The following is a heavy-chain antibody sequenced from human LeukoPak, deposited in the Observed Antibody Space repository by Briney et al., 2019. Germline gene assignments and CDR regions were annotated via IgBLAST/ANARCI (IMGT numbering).Heavy chain of an antibody. CDR3: ARDRDSYSSSSGFDP. CDR1: GFTFSDFW. D-gene: IGHD6-6*01. V-gene: IGHV3-74*01. CDR2: INSDGRST. J-gene: IGHJ5*02. Sequence: GGSLRLSCAASGFTFSDFWMHWVRQVSGKGLVWVSRINSDGRSTTYADSVRGRFTISRDNARNTLFLQMDSLRDEDSAVYYCARDRDSYSSSSGFDPWGQGTLVTVSA.